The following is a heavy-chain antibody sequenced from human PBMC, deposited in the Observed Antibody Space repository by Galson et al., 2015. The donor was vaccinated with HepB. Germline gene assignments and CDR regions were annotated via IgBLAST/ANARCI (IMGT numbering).Heavy chain of an antibody. V-gene: IGHV3-30-3*01. D-gene: IGHD3-22*01. CDR3: ARDLSYDSSGGAHSDY. CDR2: ISYDGSNK. Sequence: SLRLSCAASGFTFSSYAMHWVRQAPGKGLEWVAVISYDGSNKYYADSVKGRFTISRDNSKNTLYLQMNSLRAEDTAVYYCARDLSYDSSGGAHSDYWGQGTLVTVSS. J-gene: IGHJ4*02. CDR1: GFTFSSYA.